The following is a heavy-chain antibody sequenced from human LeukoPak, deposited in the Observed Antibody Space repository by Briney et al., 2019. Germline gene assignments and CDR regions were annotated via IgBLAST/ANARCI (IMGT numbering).Heavy chain of an antibody. Sequence: GGSLRLSCAASGFTFSSYAMHWVRQAPGKGLVWVSRINSDGSSTSYADSVKGRFTISRDNAKNTLYLQMNSLRAEDTAVYYCAKGNDYYDSSGYPLDYWGQGTLVTVSS. CDR3: AKGNDYYDSSGYPLDY. V-gene: IGHV3-74*01. D-gene: IGHD3-22*01. J-gene: IGHJ4*02. CDR2: INSDGSST. CDR1: GFTFSSYA.